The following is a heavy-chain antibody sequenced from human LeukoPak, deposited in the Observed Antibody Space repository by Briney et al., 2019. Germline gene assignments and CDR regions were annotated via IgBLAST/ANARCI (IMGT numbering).Heavy chain of an antibody. Sequence: SETLSLTCTVSGGSISSSNYYWGWIRQPPGKGLEWVGSIYYSGSTYYNPSLKSRVTISVDTSENQLSLKLSSVTAADTAVYYCATRTTLDYWGQGTLVTVSS. CDR2: IYYSGST. CDR3: ATRTTLDY. D-gene: IGHD1-1*01. CDR1: GGSISSSNYY. V-gene: IGHV4-39*07. J-gene: IGHJ4*02.